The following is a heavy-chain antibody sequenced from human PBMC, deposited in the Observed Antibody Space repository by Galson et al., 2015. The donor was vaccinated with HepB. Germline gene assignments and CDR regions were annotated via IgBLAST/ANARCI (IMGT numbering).Heavy chain of an antibody. V-gene: IGHV3-53*01. J-gene: IGHJ4*02. Sequence: SLRLSCAASGLTVSSEYMCWVRQAPGKGLQWVSAIYSDGRTYYGNSVKGRFTISRDNSKNMVYLQMNSLRAEDTAMYYCARDKIEDSIGWYDFDYWGQGTLVTVSS. CDR3: ARDKIEDSIGWYDFDY. D-gene: IGHD6-19*01. CDR1: GLTVSSEY. CDR2: IYSDGRT.